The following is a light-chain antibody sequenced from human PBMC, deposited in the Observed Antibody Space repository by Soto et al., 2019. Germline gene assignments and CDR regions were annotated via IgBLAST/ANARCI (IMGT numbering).Light chain of an antibody. V-gene: IGLV2-8*01. J-gene: IGLJ1*01. Sequence: QSALTQPPSASGSPGQSVTISCTGTSSDVGGYNYVSWYQQYPDKAPKLMIYEVSKRPSGVPDRFSGSKSGNTASLTVSGLQAEDEADYYCAAWDDSLTGPVFGTGTKVTVL. CDR2: EVS. CDR1: SSDVGGYNY. CDR3: AAWDDSLTGPV.